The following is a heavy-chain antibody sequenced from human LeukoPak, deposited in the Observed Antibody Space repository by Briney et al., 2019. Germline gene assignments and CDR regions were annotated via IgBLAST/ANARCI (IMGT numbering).Heavy chain of an antibody. V-gene: IGHV4-34*01. Sequence: SSETLSLTCAVYGGSFSGYYWSWIRQPPGKGLGWVGEINHSGSTNYNPSLKSRVTISVDTSKNQFSLKLSSVTAADTAVYYCARGRTNYYYCYGMDVWGQGTTVTVSS. D-gene: IGHD1-14*01. CDR1: GGSFSGYY. CDR2: INHSGST. CDR3: ARGRTNYYYCYGMDV. J-gene: IGHJ6*02.